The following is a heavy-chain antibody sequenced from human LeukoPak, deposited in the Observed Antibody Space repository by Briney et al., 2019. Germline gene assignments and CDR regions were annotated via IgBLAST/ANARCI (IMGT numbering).Heavy chain of an antibody. D-gene: IGHD1-26*01. Sequence: GGSLRLSCAVSGFTVSSNYMSWVRQAPGKGLEWVSVIYSGGTTFYADSVKGRFIISRDSSKNTLFLQMNSLRAEDTAVYYCARDSSGSLHGAFDIWGPGTMVTVSS. V-gene: IGHV3-53*01. J-gene: IGHJ3*02. CDR1: GFTVSSNY. CDR3: ARDSSGSLHGAFDI. CDR2: IYSGGTT.